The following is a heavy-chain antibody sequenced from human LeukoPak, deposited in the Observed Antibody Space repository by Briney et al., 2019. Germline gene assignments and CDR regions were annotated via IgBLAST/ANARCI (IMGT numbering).Heavy chain of an antibody. Sequence: PSQTLSLTCTVSGSSISSGSYYWSWIRQPAGKGLEWIGRIYTSGSTNYNPSLKSRVTISVDTSKNQFSLKLSSVTAADTAVYYCARGAVAGTLGYWGQGTLVTVSS. D-gene: IGHD6-19*01. CDR1: GSSISSGSYY. CDR3: ARGAVAGTLGY. J-gene: IGHJ4*02. V-gene: IGHV4-61*02. CDR2: IYTSGST.